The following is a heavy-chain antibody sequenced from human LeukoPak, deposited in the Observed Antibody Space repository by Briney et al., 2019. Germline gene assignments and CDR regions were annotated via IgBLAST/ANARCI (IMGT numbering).Heavy chain of an antibody. Sequence: SETLSVTCTVSGSSIGTYSWSWIRQPPGKGLEWVGYIYTTGSTHYNPSLKSRVTMSLDTSKNQLSLRLSSVTAADTAVYYCAKDLFYVRGVTNDYWGQGTLVTVSS. CDR3: AKDLFYVRGVTNDY. J-gene: IGHJ4*02. CDR1: GSSIGTYS. CDR2: IYTTGST. V-gene: IGHV4-4*09. D-gene: IGHD3-10*02.